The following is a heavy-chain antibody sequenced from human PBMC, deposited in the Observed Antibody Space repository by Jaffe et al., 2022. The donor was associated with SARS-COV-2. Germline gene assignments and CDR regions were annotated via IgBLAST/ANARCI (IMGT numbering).Heavy chain of an antibody. CDR1: GFTFSSFP. J-gene: IGHJ3*02. CDR2: ITASGGSA. CDR3: AKRRDGFDI. Sequence: EVQLLESGGGLEQPGGSLRLSCAASGFTFSSFPMSWVRQAPGKGLEWVSAITASGGSAYYTDSVKGRFTISRDNSKNTLYLQMNSLRAEDTAVYYCAKRRDGFDIWGQGTRVTVSS. V-gene: IGHV3-23*01.